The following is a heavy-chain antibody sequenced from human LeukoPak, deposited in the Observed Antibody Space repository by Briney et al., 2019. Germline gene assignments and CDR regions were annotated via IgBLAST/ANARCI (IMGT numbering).Heavy chain of an antibody. CDR2: ISTSSSYI. CDR1: GFTFSSYS. V-gene: IGHV3-21*01. Sequence: GGSLRLSCAASGFTFSSYSMNWVRQAPGKGLEWVPFISTSSSYIYYADSVKGRFTISRDNSKNTLYLQMNSLRAEDTAVYYCAKGEAGATTPLDVWGKGTTVTISS. D-gene: IGHD1-26*01. CDR3: AKGEAGATTPLDV. J-gene: IGHJ6*04.